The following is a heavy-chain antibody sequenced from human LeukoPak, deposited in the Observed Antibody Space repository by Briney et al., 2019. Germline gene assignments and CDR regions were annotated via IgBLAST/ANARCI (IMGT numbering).Heavy chain of an antibody. CDR1: GSXFTSVG. CDR3: ARAGSGSGWYFDY. Sequence: ASVKVSCKASGSXFTSVGMTWVRRAPGQGLEWVGWISPYNGNTRYAQKFQGRVAMTTDTSTTTAYMELRGLRFNDTAVYYCARAGSGSGWYFDYWGQGTLVTVSS. V-gene: IGHV1-18*01. CDR2: ISPYNGNT. D-gene: IGHD6-19*01. J-gene: IGHJ4*02.